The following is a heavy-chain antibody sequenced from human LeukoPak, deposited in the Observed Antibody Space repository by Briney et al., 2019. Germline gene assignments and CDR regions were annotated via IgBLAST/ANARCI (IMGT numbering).Heavy chain of an antibody. CDR3: AKGPNILRYFDWLLFHYFDY. Sequence: GGSLRLSCAASGFTFSSYAMSWVRQAPGKGLEWVSAISGSGGSTYYADSVKGRFTISSDNSKNTLYLQMNSLRAEDTAVYYCAKGPNILRYFDWLLFHYFDYWGQGTLVTVSS. J-gene: IGHJ4*02. CDR1: GFTFSSYA. V-gene: IGHV3-23*01. D-gene: IGHD3-9*01. CDR2: ISGSGGST.